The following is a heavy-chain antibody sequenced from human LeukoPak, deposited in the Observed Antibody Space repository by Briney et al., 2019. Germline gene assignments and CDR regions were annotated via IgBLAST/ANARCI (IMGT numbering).Heavy chain of an antibody. V-gene: IGHV4-31*03. D-gene: IGHD3-10*01. CDR1: GGSISSGGYY. CDR2: IYYSGST. J-gene: IGHJ5*02. CDR3: ARDLAILWFGELLGASWFDP. Sequence: PSETLSLTCTVSGGSISSGGYYWSWIRQHPGKGLEWIGYIYYSGSTYYNPSLKSRVTISVDTSKNQFSLKLSSVTAADTAVYYCARDLAILWFGELLGASWFDPWGQGTLVTVSS.